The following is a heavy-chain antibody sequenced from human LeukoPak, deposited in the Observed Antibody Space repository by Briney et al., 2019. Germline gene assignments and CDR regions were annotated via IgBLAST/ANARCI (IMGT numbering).Heavy chain of an antibody. J-gene: IGHJ6*02. Sequence: GASLRLSCAASGFSFSSFDMSWVRQAPGEGLEWVSGLSGSGGSTYYTDSVKGRFTISRDNSKNTLYLQMNSLRAEDTAVYYCVKVSWSPGTDVWGQGTTVTVSS. V-gene: IGHV3-23*01. CDR3: VKVSWSPGTDV. CDR2: LSGSGGST. CDR1: GFSFSSFD. D-gene: IGHD1-1*01.